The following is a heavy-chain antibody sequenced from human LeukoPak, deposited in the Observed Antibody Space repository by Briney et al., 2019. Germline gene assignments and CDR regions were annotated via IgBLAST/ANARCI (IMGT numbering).Heavy chain of an antibody. CDR2: ISGSGDST. J-gene: IGHJ6*03. Sequence: GGSLRLSCAASGFTFSSYAMSWVRQAPGKGLEWVSAISGSGDSTYYADSVKGRFTISRDNSKNTLYLQMNSLRAEDTAVYYCAKDRYHYDSAYYYMDVWGKGTTVTVSS. CDR3: AKDRYHYDSAYYYMDV. CDR1: GFTFSSYA. D-gene: IGHD3-22*01. V-gene: IGHV3-23*01.